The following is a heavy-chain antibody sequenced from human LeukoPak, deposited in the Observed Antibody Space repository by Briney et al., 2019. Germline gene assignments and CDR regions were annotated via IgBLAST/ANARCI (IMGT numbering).Heavy chain of an antibody. J-gene: IGHJ4*02. D-gene: IGHD3-10*01. CDR3: ARDRARKKLLWFGELSPPFDY. V-gene: IGHV1-18*01. CDR2: ISAYNGNT. CDR1: GYTFTSYG. Sequence: GASVKVSCKASGYTFTSYGISWVRQAPGQGLEWMGWISAYNGNTNYAQKLQGRVTMTTDTSTSTAYMELRSLRSDDTAVYYCARDRARKKLLWFGELSPPFDYWGQGTLVTVSS.